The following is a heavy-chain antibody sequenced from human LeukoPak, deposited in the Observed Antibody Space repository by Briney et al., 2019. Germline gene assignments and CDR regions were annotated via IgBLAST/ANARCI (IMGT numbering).Heavy chain of an antibody. J-gene: IGHJ4*02. CDR3: ARGEGARDGYNYEGPFYFDY. CDR1: GGPLSDYH. Sequence: SETLSLTCAVYGGPLSDYHWSWIRQPPGKGLEWIGGINHTGTTNYSLSLKSRVTISIDTSKNQFSLNLNPMTAADTAVYYCARGEGARDGYNYEGPFYFDYWGQGTLVTVSS. D-gene: IGHD5-24*01. V-gene: IGHV4-34*01. CDR2: INHTGTT.